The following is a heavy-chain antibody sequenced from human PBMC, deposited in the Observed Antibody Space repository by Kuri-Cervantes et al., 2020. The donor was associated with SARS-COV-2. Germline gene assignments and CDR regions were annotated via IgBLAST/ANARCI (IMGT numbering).Heavy chain of an antibody. CDR2: ISGGST. D-gene: IGHD7-27*01. CDR1: GFTVSSNE. V-gene: IGHV3-38-3*01. CDR3: TREANSFWGSGSNY. Sequence: GESLKISCAASGFTVSSNEMSWVRQAPGKGLEWVSSISGGSTYYADSRKGRFTISRDNSKNTLHLQMNSLKTEDTAVYYCTREANSFWGSGSNYWGQGTLVTDSS. J-gene: IGHJ4*02.